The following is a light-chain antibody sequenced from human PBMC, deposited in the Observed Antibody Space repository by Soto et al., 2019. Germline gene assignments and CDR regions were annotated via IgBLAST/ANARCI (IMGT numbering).Light chain of an antibody. Sequence: QSALTQPASVSGSPGQSITISCTGTSRDVGNYDYVSWYQHHPGKVPKLIIYEVSNRPSGVSDRFSGSKSGNTASLTISGLQAEDEADYYCNSYATTTWVFGGGTKVIV. CDR2: EVS. V-gene: IGLV2-14*01. J-gene: IGLJ3*02. CDR3: NSYATTTWV. CDR1: SRDVGNYDY.